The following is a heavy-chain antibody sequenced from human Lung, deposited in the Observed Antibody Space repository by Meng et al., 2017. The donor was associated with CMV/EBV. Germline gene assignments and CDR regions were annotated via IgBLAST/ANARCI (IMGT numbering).Heavy chain of an antibody. CDR1: GFTFSSYS. V-gene: IGHV3-21*01. CDR3: ARAGGFHPTDY. CDR2: ISSSSSYI. Sequence: GGSLRLXCAASGFTFSSYSMNWVRQAPGKGLEWVSSISSSSSYIYYADSVKGRFTISRDNAKNSLYLQMNSLRAEDTAVYYCARAGGFHPTDYWGQGTRVTVSS. D-gene: IGHD5-12*01. J-gene: IGHJ4*02.